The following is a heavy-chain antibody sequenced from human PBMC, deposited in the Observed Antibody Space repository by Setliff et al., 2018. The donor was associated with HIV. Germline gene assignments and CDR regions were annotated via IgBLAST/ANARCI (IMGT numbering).Heavy chain of an antibody. D-gene: IGHD3-10*01. Sequence: GGSLRLSCVASGFTFREKAMTWVRQPPGKGLEWVSGISGRGASTYYADVARDRFTISRDNARDTVFLEMTSLRAEDTAVYYCAKARGHLPYFFDSWGQGTLVTVSS. CDR2: ISGRGAST. CDR1: GFTFREKA. CDR3: AKARGHLPYFFDS. V-gene: IGHV3-23*01. J-gene: IGHJ4*02.